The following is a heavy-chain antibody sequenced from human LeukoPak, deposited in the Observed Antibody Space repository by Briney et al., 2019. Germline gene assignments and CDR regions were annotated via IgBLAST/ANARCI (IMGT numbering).Heavy chain of an antibody. CDR3: AKDGLAAAGWFDY. J-gene: IGHJ4*02. Sequence: GGSLRLSCAASGFTFSYYGMHWVRQAPGKGLEWVAVISYDGSSKYYADSVKGRFTTSRDSSKNTLYLQMNSLRAEDTAVYYCAKDGLAAAGWFDYWGQGTLVTVSS. CDR2: ISYDGSSK. D-gene: IGHD6-13*01. CDR1: GFTFSYYG. V-gene: IGHV3-30*18.